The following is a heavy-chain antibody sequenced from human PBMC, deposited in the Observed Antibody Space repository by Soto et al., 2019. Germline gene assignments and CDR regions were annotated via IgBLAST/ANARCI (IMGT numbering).Heavy chain of an antibody. CDR3: ATDLGYCSGGSCYYSRNFDY. CDR2: FDPEDGET. V-gene: IGHV1-24*01. J-gene: IGHJ4*02. D-gene: IGHD2-15*01. CDR1: GYTLTELS. Sequence: GASVKVSCKVSGYTLTELSMHWVRQAPGKGLEWMGGFDPEDGETIYAQKFQGRVTMTEDTSTDTAYMELSSLRSEDTAVYYCATDLGYCSGGSCYYSRNFDYWGQGTLVTVSS.